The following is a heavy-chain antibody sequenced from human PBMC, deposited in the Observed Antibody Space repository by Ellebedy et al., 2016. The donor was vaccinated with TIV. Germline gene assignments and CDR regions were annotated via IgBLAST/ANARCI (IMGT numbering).Heavy chain of an antibody. Sequence: PGGSLRLSCAASGLTFSSYSMNWVRQAPGKGLEWVSYISSSSSTIYYADSVKGRFTISRDNAKNSLYLQMNSLRDEDTAVYYCARDYYDSSGYWWGDYWGQGTLVTVSS. CDR3: ARDYYDSSGYWWGDY. D-gene: IGHD3-22*01. V-gene: IGHV3-48*02. CDR1: GLTFSSYS. J-gene: IGHJ4*02. CDR2: ISSSSSTI.